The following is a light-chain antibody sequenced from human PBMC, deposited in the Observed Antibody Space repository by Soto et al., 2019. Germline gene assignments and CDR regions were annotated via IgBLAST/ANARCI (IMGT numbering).Light chain of an antibody. CDR1: QSLVDTDGYTY. J-gene: IGKJ2*01. CDR3: MQATQLPHT. V-gene: IGKV2-24*01. Sequence: EIVLTQTALSSPVSLGRPASISCKSSQSLVDTDGYTYLSWLHQRPGQPPRLLLYKISSRFPGVPDIVSGSGAVTDFTLKISRVEAEDVGVYHCMQATQLPHTFGQGTKLEIK. CDR2: KIS.